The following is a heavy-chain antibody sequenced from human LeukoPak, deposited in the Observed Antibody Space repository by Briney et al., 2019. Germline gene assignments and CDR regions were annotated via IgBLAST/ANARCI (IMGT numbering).Heavy chain of an antibody. Sequence: ASVKVSCKASGGTFSSYAISWVRQAPGQGLEWMGGIIPIFGTANYAQKFQGRVTITADESTSTAYMELRSLRSDDTAVYYCARDAAYYYDSSGYRFDYWGQGTLVTVSS. CDR3: ARDAAYYYDSSGYRFDY. J-gene: IGHJ4*02. CDR1: GGTFSSYA. D-gene: IGHD3-22*01. CDR2: IIPIFGTA. V-gene: IGHV1-69*13.